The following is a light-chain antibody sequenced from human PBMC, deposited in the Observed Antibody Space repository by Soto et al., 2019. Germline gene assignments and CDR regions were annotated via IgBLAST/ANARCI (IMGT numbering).Light chain of an antibody. CDR1: SSDIGGYNY. CDR3: ISYTSSGSVL. J-gene: IGLJ2*01. Sequence: QSALTQPASVSGSPGQSITISCTGTSSDIGGYNYVSWYQQHPGKAPKLVIYDVSSRPSGISNRFSGSKSGNTASLTISGLHTEDEADYYCISYTSSGSVLFGGGTKLTVL. CDR2: DVS. V-gene: IGLV2-14*01.